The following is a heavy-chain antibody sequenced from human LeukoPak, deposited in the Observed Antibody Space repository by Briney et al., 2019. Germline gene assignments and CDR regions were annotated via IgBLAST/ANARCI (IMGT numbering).Heavy chain of an antibody. Sequence: SVKVSCKASEGAFNSYAVSWVRQAPGHGLEWMGGIIPIFAKPNYAQKFQGRVTITADGSTTTVYMDVSNLRSDDTAVYYCARGPGCRGGTCYHNYFDHWGQGTLLTVSS. CDR3: ARGPGCRGGTCYHNYFDH. CDR1: EGAFNSYA. CDR2: IIPIFAKP. J-gene: IGHJ4*02. D-gene: IGHD2-15*01. V-gene: IGHV1-69*13.